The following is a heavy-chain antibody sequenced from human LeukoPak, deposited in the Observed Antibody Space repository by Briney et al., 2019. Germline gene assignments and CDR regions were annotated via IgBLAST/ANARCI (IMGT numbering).Heavy chain of an antibody. CDR2: INPNSGDR. CDR3: ARDLRYDSSGYPY. V-gene: IGHV1-2*06. J-gene: IGHJ4*02. D-gene: IGHD3-22*01. CDR1: GYTFTGYY. Sequence: GASVKVSCKASGYTFTGYYIHWVRQAPGQGLEWMGRINPNSGDRNYAQKFQGRVTMTRDTSISAAYMELSSLRSDDTAVYYCARDLRYDSSGYPYWGQGTLVTVSS.